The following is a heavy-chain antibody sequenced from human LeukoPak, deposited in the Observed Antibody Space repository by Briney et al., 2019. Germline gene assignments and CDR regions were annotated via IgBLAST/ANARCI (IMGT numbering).Heavy chain of an antibody. V-gene: IGHV1-2*02. D-gene: IGHD3-10*01. Sequence: ASVKVSCKASGYPFSGYYIHWVRQGPGQGLEWLGWINPETGATKYAQRFEGRVALTRDTCVTTVHMELSGLRSDDSAVYYCARENLNYYGSGSYLYWGQGSQVTVSS. CDR1: GYPFSGYY. CDR2: INPETGAT. CDR3: ARENLNYYGSGSYLY. J-gene: IGHJ4*02.